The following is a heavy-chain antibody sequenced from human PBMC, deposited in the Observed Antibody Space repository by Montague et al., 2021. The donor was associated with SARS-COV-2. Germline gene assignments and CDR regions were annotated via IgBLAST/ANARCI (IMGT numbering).Heavy chain of an antibody. CDR1: GGSISSSSYY. Sequence: SETLSLTCTVSGGSISSSSYYWGWIRQPPGKGLEWIGSIYYSGSTFYNSSLKSRVTISVDTSKNHSSLMLSSVTAADTAVYYCARDGFLSFEFLIGPRHYYCGIDVWGQGTTVTVSS. J-gene: IGHJ6*02. CDR2: IYYSGST. V-gene: IGHV4-39*07. D-gene: IGHD3-9*01. CDR3: ARDGFLSFEFLIGPRHYYCGIDV.